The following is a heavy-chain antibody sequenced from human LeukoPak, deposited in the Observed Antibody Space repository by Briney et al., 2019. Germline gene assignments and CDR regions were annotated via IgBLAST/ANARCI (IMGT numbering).Heavy chain of an antibody. J-gene: IGHJ4*02. D-gene: IGHD2-21*02. CDR3: ARSKWSAYCGGDCYTVYFHY. CDR2: INHSGST. CDR1: GGSFSGYY. V-gene: IGHV4-34*01. Sequence: SETLSLTCAVYGGSFSGYYWSWIRQPPGKGLEWIGEINHSGSTNYNPSLKSRVTISVDTSKNQFALKLSSVPAADTAVYYCARSKWSAYCGGDCYTVYFHYWRQGTLVTVSS.